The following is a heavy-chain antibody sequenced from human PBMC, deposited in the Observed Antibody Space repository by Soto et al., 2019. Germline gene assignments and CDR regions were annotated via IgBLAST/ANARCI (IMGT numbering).Heavy chain of an antibody. CDR2: ISAYNGNT. CDR3: AREVYYYDSSGYKSDAFDI. D-gene: IGHD3-22*01. V-gene: IGHV1-18*04. J-gene: IGHJ3*02. CDR1: GYTFTSCG. Sequence: ASVKVSCKASGYTFTSCGISWVRQAPGQGLEWMGWISAYNGNTNYAQKLQGRVTMTTDTSTSTAYMELRSLRSDDTAVYYCAREVYYYDSSGYKSDAFDIWGQGTMVTVSS.